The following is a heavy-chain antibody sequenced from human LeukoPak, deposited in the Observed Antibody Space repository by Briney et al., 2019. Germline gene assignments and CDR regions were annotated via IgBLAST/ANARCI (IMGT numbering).Heavy chain of an antibody. CDR2: IYYSGST. CDR1: GGSISSYY. CDR3: ARSNAVRGVSFDY. Sequence: SETLSLTCTVSGGSISSYYWSWIRQPPGKGLEWIGYIYYSGSTNYNPSLKSRVTISVDTSKNQFSLKLSSVTAADTAVYYCARSNAVRGVSFDYWGQGTLVTVSS. V-gene: IGHV4-59*01. J-gene: IGHJ4*02. D-gene: IGHD3-10*01.